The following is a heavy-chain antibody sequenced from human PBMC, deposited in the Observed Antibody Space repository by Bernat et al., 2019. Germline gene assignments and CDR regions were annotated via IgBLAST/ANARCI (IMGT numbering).Heavy chain of an antibody. J-gene: IGHJ4*02. Sequence: QVQLVQSGAEVKKPGASVKVSCKASGYTFTSYYMHWVRQAPGQGLEWMGGIIPIFGTANYAQKFQGRVTITADESTSTAYMELSSLRSEDTAVYYCARPSREQQLVHYPQYDFDYWGQGTLVTVSS. CDR3: ARPSREQQLVHYPQYDFDY. CDR2: IIPIFGTA. D-gene: IGHD6-13*01. CDR1: GYTFTSYY. V-gene: IGHV1-69*01.